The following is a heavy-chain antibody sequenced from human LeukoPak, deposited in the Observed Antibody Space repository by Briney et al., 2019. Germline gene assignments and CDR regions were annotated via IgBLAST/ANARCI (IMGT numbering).Heavy chain of an antibody. J-gene: IGHJ3*02. V-gene: IGHV4-59*08. CDR2: IYYSGST. Sequence: SETLSLTCTVSGGSISSYYWIWLRQPPGKGLEWIGYIYYSGSTNYNPSPKSRVTISVDTSKNQFSLKLSSVTAADTAVYYCASSVEDAFDIWGQGTMVTVSS. D-gene: IGHD5/OR15-5a*01. CDR1: GGSISSYY. CDR3: ASSVEDAFDI.